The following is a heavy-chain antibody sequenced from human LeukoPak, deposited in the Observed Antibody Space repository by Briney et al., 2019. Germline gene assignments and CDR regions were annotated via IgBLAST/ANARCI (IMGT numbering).Heavy chain of an antibody. Sequence: SETLSLTCTVSGGSISSYYWSWIRQPPGKGLEWIGYIYYSGSTNYNPSLKSRVTISVDTSKNQFSLKLSSVTAADTAVYYCARDWITPPYYYYYMDVWGKGTTVTVSS. V-gene: IGHV4-59*12. CDR3: ARDWITPPYYYYYMDV. D-gene: IGHD3-16*01. CDR2: IYYSGST. J-gene: IGHJ6*03. CDR1: GGSISSYY.